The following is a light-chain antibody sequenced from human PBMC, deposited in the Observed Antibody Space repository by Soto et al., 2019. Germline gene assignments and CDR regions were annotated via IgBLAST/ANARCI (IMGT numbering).Light chain of an antibody. CDR1: RSNIGNNA. V-gene: IGLV1-44*01. J-gene: IGLJ3*02. CDR3: ATWDDSLNARGV. CDR2: KNN. Sequence: QSVLTQTPSASGTPGQTVTISCSGSRSNIGNNAVSWYQQFPGTAPKLLIYKNNQRPSGVPDRFSGSKSGTSASLAISGPQAEDEDDYYWATWDDSLNARGVFGGGTKLTVL.